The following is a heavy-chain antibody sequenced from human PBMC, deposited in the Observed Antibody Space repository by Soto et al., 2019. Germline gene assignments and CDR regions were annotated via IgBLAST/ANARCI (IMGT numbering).Heavy chain of an antibody. CDR2: INPSGGST. J-gene: IGHJ5*02. V-gene: IGHV1-46*03. Sequence: QVQLVQSGAEVKKPGASVKVSCKASGYTFTSYYMHWVRQAPGQGLEWMGIINPSGGSTSYVQKFQGRVTMTRDTSMSTVYMELSSLRSEDSAVYYCARLFPSDTRDGYVSNNWFDPWGQGTLVTVSS. CDR1: GYTFTSYY. CDR3: ARLFPSDTRDGYVSNNWFDP. D-gene: IGHD5-18*01.